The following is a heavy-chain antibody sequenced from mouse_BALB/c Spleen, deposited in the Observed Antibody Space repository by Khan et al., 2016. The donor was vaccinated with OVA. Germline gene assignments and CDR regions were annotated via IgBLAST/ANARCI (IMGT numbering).Heavy chain of an antibody. Sequence: DLVKPGASVKLSCKASGYTFTSYWIHWIKQRPGQGLEWLGLIAPGSGSCYYNEMFKGKATLTVDTSSSTASIQLSSLSSEDSAVCFWAGANNCGSGLYAVNYWGQGTSVTVSS. CDR3: AGANNCGSGLYAVNY. CDR2: IAPGSGSC. J-gene: IGHJ4*01. CDR1: GYTFTSYW. D-gene: IGHD1-1*01. V-gene: IGHV1S41*01.